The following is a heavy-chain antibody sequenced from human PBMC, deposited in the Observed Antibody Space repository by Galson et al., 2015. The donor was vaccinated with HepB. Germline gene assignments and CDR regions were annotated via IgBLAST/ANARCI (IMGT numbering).Heavy chain of an antibody. CDR2: ISGDGGGT. D-gene: IGHD1-26*01. Sequence: SLRLSCAASGFTFSSYCMSWVRQAPGKGLVWVSSISGDGGGTSYADSVKGRFTISRDNAKNTLSLQMNSLRAEDTAVYYCARGATYSGGYPHFDYCGQASLVTVSS. CDR3: ARGATYSGGYPHFDY. CDR1: GFTFSSYC. V-gene: IGHV3-74*01. J-gene: IGHJ4*02.